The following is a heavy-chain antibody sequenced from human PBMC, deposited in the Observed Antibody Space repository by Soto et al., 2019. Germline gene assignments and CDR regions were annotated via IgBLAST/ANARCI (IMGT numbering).Heavy chain of an antibody. CDR3: ARDRDSSSSRDFDY. D-gene: IGHD6-6*01. J-gene: IGHJ4*02. V-gene: IGHV3-30-3*01. CDR2: ISYDGSNK. CDR1: GFTFSSYA. Sequence: QVQLVESGGGVVQPGRSLRLSCAASGFTFSSYAMHWVRQAPGKGLEWVAVISYDGSNKYYADSVKGRFTISRDNSKNTLYLQMNSLRAEDTVVYYCARDRDSSSSRDFDYWGQGTLVTVSS.